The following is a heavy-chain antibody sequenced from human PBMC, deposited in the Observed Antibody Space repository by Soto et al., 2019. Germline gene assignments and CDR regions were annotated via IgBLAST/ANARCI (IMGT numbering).Heavy chain of an antibody. J-gene: IGHJ4*02. CDR2: IYYSGSA. Sequence: QLQLQESGPGLVKPSETLSLTCTVSGGSISSSSYYWGWIRQPPGKGLEWIGNIYYSGSAYYNPSLKSRVTISVYMSKNNFSLKLSSVTAADTAVYYCSRRGVSGPVDYWGQGTLVTVSS. CDR1: GGSISSSSYY. CDR3: SRRGVSGPVDY. D-gene: IGHD3-10*01. V-gene: IGHV4-39*02.